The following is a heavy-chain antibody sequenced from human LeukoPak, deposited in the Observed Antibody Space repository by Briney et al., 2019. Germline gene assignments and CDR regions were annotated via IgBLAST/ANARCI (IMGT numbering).Heavy chain of an antibody. CDR2: IYYSGST. Sequence: SETLSLTCTVSGGSISSYYWSWIRQPPGKGLEWIGYIYYSGSTNYNPSLKSRVTISVDTSKNQFSLKLSSVTAADTAVYYCARDLYDSGPGWFDPWGQGTLVTVSS. J-gene: IGHJ5*02. D-gene: IGHD3-10*01. CDR1: GGSISSYY. CDR3: ARDLYDSGPGWFDP. V-gene: IGHV4-59*12.